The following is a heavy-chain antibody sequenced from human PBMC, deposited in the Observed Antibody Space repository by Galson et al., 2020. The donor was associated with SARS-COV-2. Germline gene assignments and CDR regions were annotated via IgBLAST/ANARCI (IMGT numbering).Heavy chain of an antibody. CDR3: ARESAVQGGYYMDV. V-gene: IGHV3-74*01. CDR1: GFTFSSYW. D-gene: IGHD3-10*01. Sequence: ALHGESLKISCAASGFTFSSYWMHWVRQAPGKGLVWVSRIHRDGSGTIYADSVKGRFTISRDNAKNTLNLQMISLRAEDTAVYYCARESAVQGGYYMDVWGKGTTATVSS. CDR2: IHRDGSGT. J-gene: IGHJ6*03.